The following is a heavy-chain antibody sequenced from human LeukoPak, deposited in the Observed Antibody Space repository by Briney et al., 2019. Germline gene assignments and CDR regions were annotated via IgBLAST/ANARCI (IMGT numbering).Heavy chain of an antibody. J-gene: IGHJ4*02. D-gene: IGHD3-16*02. CDR2: IKQDGSEK. CDR1: GFTFSSYW. V-gene: IGHV3-7*01. CDR3: ARDKIDMITFGGVIGTFGY. Sequence: GGSLRLSCAASGFTFSSYWMSWVRQAPGKGLRWVANIKQDGSEKYYVDSVKGRFTISRDNAKNSLYLQMNSLRAEDTAVYYCARDKIDMITFGGVIGTFGYWGQGTLVTVSS.